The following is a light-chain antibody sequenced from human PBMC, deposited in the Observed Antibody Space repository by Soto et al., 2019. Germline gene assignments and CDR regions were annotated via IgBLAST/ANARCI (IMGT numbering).Light chain of an antibody. CDR3: QQANSFPIT. Sequence: DIQMTQSPFTLSASFGDSVTSXXRASQSIVSWLAWYQQKPGKAPKLXIYDASYLGSGVPSRFSGSGSGTDFTLTISSLQPEDFATYYCQQANSFPITFGQGTRLEIK. V-gene: IGKV1-5*01. CDR2: DAS. CDR1: QSIVSW. J-gene: IGKJ5*01.